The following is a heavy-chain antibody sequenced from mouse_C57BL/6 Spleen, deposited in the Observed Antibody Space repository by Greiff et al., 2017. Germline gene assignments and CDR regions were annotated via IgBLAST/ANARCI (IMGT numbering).Heavy chain of an antibody. J-gene: IGHJ2*01. CDR1: GYAFTNYL. Sequence: VQLQQSGAELVRPGTSVKVSCKASGYAFTNYLIEWVKQRPGQGLEWIGVINPGSGGTNYNEKFKGKATLTADKSSSTAYMQLSSLTSEDSAVYFCAIGLYYFDYWGQGTTLTVSS. CDR2: INPGSGGT. V-gene: IGHV1-54*01. CDR3: AIGLYYFDY.